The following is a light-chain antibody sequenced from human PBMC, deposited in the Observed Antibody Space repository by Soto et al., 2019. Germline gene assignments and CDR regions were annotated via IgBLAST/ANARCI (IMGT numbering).Light chain of an antibody. V-gene: IGKV1-5*01. Sequence: DIQMTQPPSTLSASVGDRATITFRASQSVSTSLAWYQQKPGKAPKLLIYDASSLESGVPSRFSGSGSGTEFTLTISSLQPDDFATYYCQQYNSYSQTFGQGTKVDIK. CDR2: DAS. CDR1: QSVSTS. CDR3: QQYNSYSQT. J-gene: IGKJ1*01.